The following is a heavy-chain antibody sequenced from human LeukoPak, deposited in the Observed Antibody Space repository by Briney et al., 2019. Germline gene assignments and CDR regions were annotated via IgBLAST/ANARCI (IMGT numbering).Heavy chain of an antibody. D-gene: IGHD4-17*01. CDR2: IYYSGST. CDR3: ARINGYGLDY. CDR1: GGSISSYY. J-gene: IGHJ4*02. V-gene: IGHV4-59*01. Sequence: PSETLSLTCTVSGGSISSYYWSWIRQPPGKGLEWIGYIYYSGSTNYNPSLKSRVTISVDTSKNQFSLKLSSVTAADTAVYYCARINGYGLDYWGQGTLVTVSS.